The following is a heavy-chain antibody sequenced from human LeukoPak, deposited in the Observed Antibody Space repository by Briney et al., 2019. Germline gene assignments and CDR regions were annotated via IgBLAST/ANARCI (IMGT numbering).Heavy chain of an antibody. CDR1: LASLSNYY. V-gene: IGHV4-59*01. D-gene: IGHD5-12*01. CDR3: VRGGYSGYDTFDS. Sequence: SETLSLTCSLSLASLSNYYWGWIRQPRARVVEWIGYIYYSRSRNYNPYLKSRVTISVDTSKNQFSLKVSSVTAGDTAVYSCVRGGYSGYDTFDSWGQGNLVTVSS. CDR2: IYYSRSR. J-gene: IGHJ4*02.